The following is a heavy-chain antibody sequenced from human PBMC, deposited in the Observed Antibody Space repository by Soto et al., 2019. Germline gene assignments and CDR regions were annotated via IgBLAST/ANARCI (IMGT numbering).Heavy chain of an antibody. Sequence: GGSLRLSCAASGFTFSNAWMNWVRQAPGKGLEWVGRIKSKTDGGTTDYAAPVKGGFTISRDDSKNTLYLQMNSLKTEDTAVYYCTTGSVVPSLLPYYGMDVWGQGTTVTVSS. D-gene: IGHD2-2*01. CDR3: TTGSVVPSLLPYYGMDV. CDR2: IKSKTDGGTT. CDR1: GFTFSNAW. J-gene: IGHJ6*02. V-gene: IGHV3-15*07.